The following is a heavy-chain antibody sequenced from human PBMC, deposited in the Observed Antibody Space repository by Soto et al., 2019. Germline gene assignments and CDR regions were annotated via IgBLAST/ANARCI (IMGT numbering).Heavy chain of an antibody. D-gene: IGHD3-10*01. CDR3: ARTVHGSGRYEFDY. V-gene: IGHV2-26*01. CDR1: GFSLSNPRLG. Sequence: QVTLKESGPVLVKPTETLTLTCTVSGFSLSNPRLGVSWIRQPPGKALEWLAHVLSSDEKSFSRSLKSRLTGSKDTSESQVVLTMTNMDPVDTATYYCARTVHGSGRYEFDYWGQGTLVTVSS. CDR2: VLSSDEK. J-gene: IGHJ4*02.